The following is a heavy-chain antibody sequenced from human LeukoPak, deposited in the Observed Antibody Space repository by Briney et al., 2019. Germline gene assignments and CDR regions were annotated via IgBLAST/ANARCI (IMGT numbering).Heavy chain of an antibody. CDR3: ARDPGYCSSTSCYTYYYGMDV. D-gene: IGHD2-2*02. CDR2: ISSSSSYI. Sequence: GGSLRLSCAASGFTFSSYSMNWVRQAPGKGLEWVSSISSSSSYIYYADSVKGRFTISRGNAKNSLYLQMNSLRAEDTAVYYCARDPGYCSSTSCYTYYYGMDVWGQGTTVTVSS. CDR1: GFTFSSYS. J-gene: IGHJ6*02. V-gene: IGHV3-21*01.